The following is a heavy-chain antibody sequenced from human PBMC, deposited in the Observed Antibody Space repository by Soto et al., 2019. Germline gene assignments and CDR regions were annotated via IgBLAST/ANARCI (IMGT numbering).Heavy chain of an antibody. J-gene: IGHJ6*02. Sequence: GESLKIPCKGSGYSFTSYWIGWVRQMPGKGLEWMGIIYPGDSDTRYSPSFQGQVTISADKSISTAYLQWSSLKASDTAMYYCARHGGDYLGYYYGMDVWGQGTTVTVSS. CDR3: ARHGGDYLGYYYGMDV. CDR2: IYPGDSDT. V-gene: IGHV5-51*01. CDR1: GYSFTSYW. D-gene: IGHD2-21*02.